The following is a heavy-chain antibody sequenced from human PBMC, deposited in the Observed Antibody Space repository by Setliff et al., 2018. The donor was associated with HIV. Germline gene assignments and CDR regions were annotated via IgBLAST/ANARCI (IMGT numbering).Heavy chain of an antibody. Sequence: PSETLSLTCTVSGGSVGSSSYYWAWIRQPPGKGLEWIGSIYYTGNTKYNPSLEGRVTFSIDTSENQFSLRLASVTAADTAIYYCARDDSIVLVPAIMRGDGFDFWGQGRMVTVS. CDR3: ARDDSIVLVPAIMRGDGFDF. V-gene: IGHV4-39*07. CDR1: GGSVGSSSYY. J-gene: IGHJ3*01. CDR2: IYYTGNT. D-gene: IGHD2-2*01.